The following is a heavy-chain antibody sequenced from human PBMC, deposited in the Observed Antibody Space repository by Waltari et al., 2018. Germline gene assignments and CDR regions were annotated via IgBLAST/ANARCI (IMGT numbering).Heavy chain of an antibody. CDR2: IKGKIDGGTT. D-gene: IGHD3-16*01. Sequence: QQVQSGGTLVKPGGSLRLSCNASGFAFSNAWMSWVRQVPGKGLEWLGRIKGKIDGGTTVYSAPVKGRFTISRDDSGNTLFLQMNSLKIEDTAVYYCVRDRWGEFIQWGQGTLVGVSS. J-gene: IGHJ1*01. CDR1: GFAFSNAW. CDR3: VRDRWGEFIQ. V-gene: IGHV3-15*02.